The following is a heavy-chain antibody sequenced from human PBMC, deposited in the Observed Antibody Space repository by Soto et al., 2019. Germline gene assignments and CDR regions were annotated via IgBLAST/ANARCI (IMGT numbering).Heavy chain of an antibody. J-gene: IGHJ3*02. CDR2: IKEDGSEQ. D-gene: IGHD3-16*01. V-gene: IGHV3-7*01. CDR1: EFTFGTYW. CDR3: TRTKGAVAFDI. Sequence: EVQLVESGGGLVQPGGSLRLSCAASEFTFGTYWMSWVRQAPGKGLEWVANIKEDGSEQKYVDSVKGRFTISGDNAENSLSLHMNSLRAEDTAVYYCTRTKGAVAFDIWGQGTVVTVSA.